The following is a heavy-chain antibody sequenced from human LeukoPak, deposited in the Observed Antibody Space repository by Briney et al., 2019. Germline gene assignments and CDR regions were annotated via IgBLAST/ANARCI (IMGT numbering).Heavy chain of an antibody. CDR3: TRALGYCSGGSCYYYYGMDV. CDR1: GFTFGDYA. J-gene: IGHJ6*04. CDR2: IRSKAYGGTT. V-gene: IGHV3-49*04. D-gene: IGHD2-15*01. Sequence: GGSLRLSCTASGFTFGDYAMSWVRQAPGKGLEWVGFIRSKAYGGTTEYAASVKGRFTISRDASKCIAYLQMNSLKTEDTAVYYCTRALGYCSGGSCYYYYGMDVWGKGTTVTVSS.